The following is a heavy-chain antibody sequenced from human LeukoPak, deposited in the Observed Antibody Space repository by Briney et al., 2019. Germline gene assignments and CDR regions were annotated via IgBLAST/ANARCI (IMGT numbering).Heavy chain of an antibody. D-gene: IGHD3-22*01. CDR3: AKGLYDSSVRGAFDI. Sequence: PGGSLRLSCAASGFTVSSNYMSWVRQAPGKGLEWVSGIYSGDTTYYADSVKGRFTISRDNAKNSLYLQMNSLRAEDTALYYCAKGLYDSSVRGAFDIWGQGTMVTVSS. CDR1: GFTVSSNY. V-gene: IGHV3-53*05. CDR2: IYSGDTT. J-gene: IGHJ3*02.